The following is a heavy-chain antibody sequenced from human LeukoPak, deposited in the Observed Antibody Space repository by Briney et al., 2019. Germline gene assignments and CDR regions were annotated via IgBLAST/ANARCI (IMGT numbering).Heavy chain of an antibody. CDR2: INPNSGGT. CDR3: ARDHYYYGSGSYYNVRYYYTDV. J-gene: IGHJ6*03. CDR1: GYTFTGYY. V-gene: IGHV1-2*02. D-gene: IGHD3-10*01. Sequence: ASVKVSCKASGYTFTGYYMHWVRQAPGQGLEWMGWINPNSGGTNYAQKFQGRVTMTRDTSISTAYMELSGLRSDDTAVYYCARDHYYYGSGSYYNVRYYYTDVWGKGTTVTVSS.